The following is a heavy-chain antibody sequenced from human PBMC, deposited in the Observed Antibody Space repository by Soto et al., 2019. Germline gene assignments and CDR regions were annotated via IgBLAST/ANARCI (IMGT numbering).Heavy chain of an antibody. CDR2: INAGSGNT. Sequence: QVQLVQSGAEVKKPGASVKVSCKASGYTFTNYAIHWVRQAPGQRLEWMGWINAGSGNTKYSQRFEGRVSITRDTSASTAYMEVSSLTSEDTAVYYCACEQKLATFQHWGQGTLVTVSS. V-gene: IGHV1-3*01. J-gene: IGHJ1*01. CDR3: ACEQKLATFQH. CDR1: GYTFTNYA. D-gene: IGHD6-13*01.